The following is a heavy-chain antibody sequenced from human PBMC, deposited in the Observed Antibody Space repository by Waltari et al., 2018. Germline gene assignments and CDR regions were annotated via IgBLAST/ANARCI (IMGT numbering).Heavy chain of an antibody. CDR2: ISGSGGST. CDR1: GFTFSSYA. V-gene: IGHV3-23*01. CDR3: AKDISRGWGIAAGWYFDL. D-gene: IGHD6-13*01. Sequence: EVQLLESGGGLVQPGGSLRLSCAASGFTFSSYAMSWVRQAPGQGLEWVSAISGSGGSTYYADSVKGRFTISRDNSKNTLYLQMNSLRAEDTAVYYCAKDISRGWGIAAGWYFDLWGRGTLVTVSS. J-gene: IGHJ2*01.